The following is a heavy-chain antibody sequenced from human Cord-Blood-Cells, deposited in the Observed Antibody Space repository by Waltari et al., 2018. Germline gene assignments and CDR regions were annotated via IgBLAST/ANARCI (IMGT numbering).Heavy chain of an antibody. Sequence: QVQLQQWGAGLLKPSETLSLTCAVYGGSFSGYYWSWFRQPPGKGLEWIGEINHSGSTNYHPSLKSRVTISVDTSKNQFSLKLSSVTAADTAVYYCARGSSGSFYNWFDPWGQGTLVTVSS. CDR2: INHSGST. CDR3: ARGSSGSFYNWFDP. J-gene: IGHJ5*02. D-gene: IGHD1-26*01. CDR1: GGSFSGYY. V-gene: IGHV4-34*01.